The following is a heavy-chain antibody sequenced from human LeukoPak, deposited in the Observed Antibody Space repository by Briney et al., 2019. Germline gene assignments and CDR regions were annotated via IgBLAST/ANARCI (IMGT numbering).Heavy chain of an antibody. Sequence: PGGSLRLSCAASGFTFSSYGMHWVRQAPGKGLEWVAVISYDGSNKYYADSVKGRFTISRDNSKNTLYLQMNSLRAEDTAVYYCARDQPGYSSGRPMDVWGQGTTVTVSS. CDR1: GFTFSSYG. CDR2: ISYDGSNK. CDR3: ARDQPGYSSGRPMDV. V-gene: IGHV3-30*03. D-gene: IGHD6-19*01. J-gene: IGHJ6*02.